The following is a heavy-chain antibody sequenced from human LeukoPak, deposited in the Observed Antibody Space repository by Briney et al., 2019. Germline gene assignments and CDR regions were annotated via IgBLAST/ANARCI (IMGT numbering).Heavy chain of an antibody. CDR1: GGSISSGDYY. Sequence: SETLSLTCTVSGGSISSGDYYWSWIRQPPGKGLEWIGYIYYSGSTYYSPSLKSRVTISVDTSKNQFSLKLSSVAAADTAGYYCAIESDIVVVPAAQSPLGEGTLVTVSS. V-gene: IGHV4-30-4*08. CDR3: AIESDIVVVPAAQSP. CDR2: IYYSGST. D-gene: IGHD2-2*01. J-gene: IGHJ5*02.